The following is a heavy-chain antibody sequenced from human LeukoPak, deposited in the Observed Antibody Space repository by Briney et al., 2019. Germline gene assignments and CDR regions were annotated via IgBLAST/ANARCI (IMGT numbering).Heavy chain of an antibody. D-gene: IGHD3-16*02. Sequence: VASVNVSCKASGYTFTSYGISGVRQAPGQGLEWMAWIFAYNGNANYAQTLQGRVTMTTDTSTSTTHIELRSLASDPTAVYYCVREWAIPFGGVIIISTFDISG. CDR2: IFAYNGNA. CDR3: VREWAIPFGGVIIISTFDI. J-gene: IGHJ3*02. V-gene: IGHV1-18*01. CDR1: GYTFTSYG.